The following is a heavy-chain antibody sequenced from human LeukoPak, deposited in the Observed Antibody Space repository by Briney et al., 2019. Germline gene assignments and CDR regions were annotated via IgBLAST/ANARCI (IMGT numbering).Heavy chain of an antibody. CDR3: AKFGYGDYPYQGFDI. CDR1: GFTFSSYA. J-gene: IGHJ3*02. D-gene: IGHD4-17*01. Sequence: GGSLRLSCAASGFTFSSYAMSWARQAPGEGLEWVSAITDSSSNTYYADSVKGRFTISRDNSKNTLHLQMNNLRAEDTAVYYCAKFGYGDYPYQGFDIWGQGTRVTVSS. V-gene: IGHV3-23*01. CDR2: ITDSSSNT.